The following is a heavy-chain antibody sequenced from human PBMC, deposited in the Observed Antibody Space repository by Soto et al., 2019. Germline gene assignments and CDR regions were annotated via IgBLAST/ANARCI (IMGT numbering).Heavy chain of an antibody. Sequence: SVKVSCKASGGTFSSYAISWVRQAPGQGLEWMGGIIPIFGTANYAQKFQGRVTITADESTSTAYMELSSLRSEDTAVYYCARDEGYCSSTSCYALYPRSMAVDIWG. J-gene: IGHJ3*02. V-gene: IGHV1-69*13. D-gene: IGHD2-2*01. CDR1: GGTFSSYA. CDR2: IIPIFGTA. CDR3: ARDEGYCSSTSCYALYPRSMAVDI.